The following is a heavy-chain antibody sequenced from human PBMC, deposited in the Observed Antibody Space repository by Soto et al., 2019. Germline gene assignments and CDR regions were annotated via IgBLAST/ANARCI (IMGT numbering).Heavy chain of an antibody. V-gene: IGHV4-34*01. Sequence: SETLSLTCAVYGGSFRGYYWSWIRQPPGKGLEWIGEINHSGSTNYNPSLKSRVTISVDTSKNQFSLKLSSVTAADTAVYYCARGRKMTTVSFGYYFHYWGQGTLVTVSS. CDR2: INHSGST. CDR1: GGSFRGYY. J-gene: IGHJ4*02. CDR3: ARGRKMTTVSFGYYFHY. D-gene: IGHD4-4*01.